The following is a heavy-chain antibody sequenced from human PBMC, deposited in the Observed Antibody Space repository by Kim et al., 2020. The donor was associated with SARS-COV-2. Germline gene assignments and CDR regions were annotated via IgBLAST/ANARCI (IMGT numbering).Heavy chain of an antibody. J-gene: IGHJ4*02. CDR2: ISVSGGGT. D-gene: IGHD6-19*01. Sequence: GGSLRLSCAASGFTFSTYVMSWVRQAPGKGLEWVSAISVSGGGTYYADSVKGRFTISRDNSKNTLYLEMNSLRVEDTAVYYCSKDPARGSSGWFGLGYWGQGTLVTVSS. CDR3: SKDPARGSSGWFGLGY. CDR1: GFTFSTYV. V-gene: IGHV3-23*01.